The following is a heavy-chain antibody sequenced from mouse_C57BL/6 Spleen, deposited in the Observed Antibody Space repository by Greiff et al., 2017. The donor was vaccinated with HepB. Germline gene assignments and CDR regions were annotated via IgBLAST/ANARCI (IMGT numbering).Heavy chain of an antibody. CDR1: GFTFSDYG. V-gene: IGHV5-17*01. CDR2: ISSGSSTI. Sequence: EVKLMESGGGLVKPGGSLKLSCAASGFTFSDYGMHWVRQAPEKGLEWVAYISSGSSTIYYADTVKGRFTISRDNAKNTLFLQMTSLRSEDTAMYYCARGTVVADFDYWGQGTTLTVSS. J-gene: IGHJ2*01. D-gene: IGHD1-1*01. CDR3: ARGTVVADFDY.